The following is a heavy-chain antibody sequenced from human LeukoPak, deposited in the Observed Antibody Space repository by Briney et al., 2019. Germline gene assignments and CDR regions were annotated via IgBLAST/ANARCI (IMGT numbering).Heavy chain of an antibody. D-gene: IGHD3-9*01. CDR3: VRDADWSFDY. CDR1: GFTFSSHG. V-gene: IGHV3-30*02. CDR2: IRNDGSDK. J-gene: IGHJ4*02. Sequence: GGSLRLSCGASGFTFSSHGMHWVRQAPGRGLEWVAFIRNDGSDKYYADSVKGRFTISRDNSKNTLSVQMNSLRVQGTAVYYCVRDADWSFDYWGQGTLLTVSS.